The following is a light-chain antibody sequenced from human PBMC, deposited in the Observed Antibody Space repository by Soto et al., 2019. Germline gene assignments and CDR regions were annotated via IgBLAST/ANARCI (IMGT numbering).Light chain of an antibody. CDR3: QQYGSSPPYT. J-gene: IGKJ2*01. Sequence: EIVLTQSPGTLSLSPGERATLSCRASQSVSSSYLAWYQQKPGQAPRLLIYGASSRATGIPDRFSGSGSGTDFTLTISRLELEDFAVYYCQQYGSSPPYTFGQGNKLEIK. V-gene: IGKV3-20*01. CDR2: GAS. CDR1: QSVSSSY.